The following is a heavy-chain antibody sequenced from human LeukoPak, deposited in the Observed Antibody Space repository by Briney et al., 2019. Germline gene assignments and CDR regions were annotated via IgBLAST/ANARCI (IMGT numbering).Heavy chain of an antibody. CDR1: GYTFTGYY. D-gene: IGHD3-9*01. Sequence: AASVKVSCKASGYTFTGYYMHWVRQAPGQGLEWMGWINPNSGGTNYAQKFQGRVTMTRDTSISTAYMELSRLRSDDTAVYYCARDGLRYFDWLCCWGQGTLVTVSS. CDR3: ARDGLRYFDWLCC. V-gene: IGHV1-2*02. J-gene: IGHJ4*02. CDR2: INPNSGGT.